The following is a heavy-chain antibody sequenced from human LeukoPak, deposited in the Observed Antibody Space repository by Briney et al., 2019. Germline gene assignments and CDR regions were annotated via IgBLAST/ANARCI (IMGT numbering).Heavy chain of an antibody. Sequence: GGSLRLSCAASGFTFSDYVMSWVRQAPGKGLEWVPGISGSGDYTYYADSVKGRFPIFRDNSKNTLFLQMNNLRVDDTAVYYCAREGASVGTYYSDYWGQGSLVLVSS. CDR1: GFTFSDYV. V-gene: IGHV3-23*01. J-gene: IGHJ4*02. D-gene: IGHD2-21*02. CDR2: ISGSGDYT. CDR3: AREGASVGTYYSDY.